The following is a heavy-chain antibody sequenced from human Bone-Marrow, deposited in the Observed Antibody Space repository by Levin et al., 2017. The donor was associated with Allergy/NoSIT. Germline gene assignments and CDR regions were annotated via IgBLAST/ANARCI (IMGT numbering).Heavy chain of an antibody. D-gene: IGHD3-3*01. J-gene: IGHJ4*01. CDR3: ARLSQPAGDYDFWSGYYAY. CDR2: IHPGDFDT. CDR1: GFRFTNYW. V-gene: IGHV5-51*01. Sequence: PGGSLRLSCKGSGFRFTNYWIGWVRQMPGKGLEWMAIIHPGDFDTRYSPSFQGQVTVSVDKSISTAYLQWSSLQASDTAMYFCARLSQPAGDYDFWSGYYAYWGQGTLVTVSS.